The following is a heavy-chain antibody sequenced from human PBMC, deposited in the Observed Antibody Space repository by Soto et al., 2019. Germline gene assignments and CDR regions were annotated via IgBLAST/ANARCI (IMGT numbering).Heavy chain of an antibody. J-gene: IGHJ4*02. CDR1: GDSVSSNSAA. CDR2: TYYRSKWYN. Sequence: SQTLSLTCAISGDSVSSNSAAWNWIRQSPSRGLEWLGRTYYRSKWYNDYAVAVKSRITINPDTSKNQFSLQLNSVTPEDTAVNYCAGCITISCISTSCFAPCYFDYWGPGTLVTVSS. CDR3: AGCITISCISTSCFAPCYFDY. D-gene: IGHD2-2*01. V-gene: IGHV6-1*01.